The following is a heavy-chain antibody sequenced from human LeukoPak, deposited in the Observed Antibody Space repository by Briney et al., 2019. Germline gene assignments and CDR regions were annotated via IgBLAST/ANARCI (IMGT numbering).Heavy chain of an antibody. Sequence: GASVKVSCKASGGTFSSYAISWVRQAPGQGLEWMGGIIPIFGTANYAQKFQGRVTITTDESTSTAYMELSGLRSEDTAVYYCARDGIRLVSSSSSRNYMDVRGKGTTVTVSS. CDR3: ARDGIRLVSSSSSRNYMDV. J-gene: IGHJ6*03. D-gene: IGHD6-13*01. CDR1: GGTFSSYA. V-gene: IGHV1-69*05. CDR2: IIPIFGTA.